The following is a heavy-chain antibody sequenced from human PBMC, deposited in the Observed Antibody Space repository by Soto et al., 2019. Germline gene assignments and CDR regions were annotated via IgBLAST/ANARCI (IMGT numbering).Heavy chain of an antibody. D-gene: IGHD2-21*01. CDR2: ISYDGSNK. CDR1: GFTFSSYA. CDR3: ARDLALLSQYYYYGMDV. J-gene: IGHJ6*02. V-gene: IGHV3-30-3*01. Sequence: ESGGGVVQPGRSLRLSCAASGFTFSSYAMHWVRQAPGKGLEWVAVISYDGSNKYYADSVKGRFTISRDNSKNTLYLQMNSLRAEDTAVYYCARDLALLSQYYYYGMDVWGQGTTVTVSS.